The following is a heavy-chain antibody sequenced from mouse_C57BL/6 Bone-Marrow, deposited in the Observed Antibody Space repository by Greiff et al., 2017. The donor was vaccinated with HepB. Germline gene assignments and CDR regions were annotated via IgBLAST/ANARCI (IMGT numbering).Heavy chain of an antibody. J-gene: IGHJ2*01. CDR2: IYPGDGDT. V-gene: IGHV1-82*01. CDR1: SYAFSSSW. D-gene: IGHD2-3*01. CDR3: AIIYDPSDY. Sequence: QVQLKESGPELVKPGASVKISCKASSYAFSSSWMNWVKQRPGKGLEWIGRIYPGDGDTNYNGKFKGKATLTADKSSSTAYMQLSSLTSEDSAVYFCAIIYDPSDYWGQGTTLTVSS.